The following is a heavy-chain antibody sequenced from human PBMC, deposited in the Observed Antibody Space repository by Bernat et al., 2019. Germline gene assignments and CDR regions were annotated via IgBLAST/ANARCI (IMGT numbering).Heavy chain of an antibody. D-gene: IGHD4-17*01. V-gene: IGHV4-59*01. CDR2: IYYSGST. CDR1: GGSTSSYY. Sequence: QVQLQESGPGLVKPSETLSLTCTVSGGSTSSYYWSWIRQPPGKGLEWIGYIYYSGSTNYNPSLKSRVTISVDTSKNQFSLKLSSVTAADTAVYYCARAHGDRDAFDIWGQGTMVTVSS. CDR3: ARAHGDRDAFDI. J-gene: IGHJ3*02.